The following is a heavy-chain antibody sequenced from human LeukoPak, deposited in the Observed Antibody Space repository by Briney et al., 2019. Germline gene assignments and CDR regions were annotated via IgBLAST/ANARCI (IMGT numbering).Heavy chain of an antibody. CDR1: GVSISSSNW. D-gene: IGHD6-19*01. V-gene: IGHV4-39*01. Sequence: SETLSLTCAVSGVSISSSNWWSWVRQPPGKGLEWIGSIYYSGSTYYNPSLKSRVTISVDTSKNQFSLKLSSVTAADTAVYYCARHPRRSGWYGAFDIRGQGTMVTVSS. CDR2: IYYSGST. J-gene: IGHJ3*02. CDR3: ARHPRRSGWYGAFDI.